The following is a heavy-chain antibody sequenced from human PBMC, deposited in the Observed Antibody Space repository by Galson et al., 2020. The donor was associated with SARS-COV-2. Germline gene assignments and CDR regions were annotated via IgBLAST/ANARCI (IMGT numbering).Heavy chain of an antibody. J-gene: IGHJ5*01. Sequence: SGPTLVKPTQPLTLTCTFSGFSLRTNGMRVSWIRQPPGKALEWLARIDWDDDKFYSTSLRTRLTISKDNSKNQVVLTMTNMDPVDTATYYCARTVGYGAATRPYVDSWGQGALVAVAS. CDR1: GFSLRTNGMR. CDR2: IDWDDDK. D-gene: IGHD6-13*01. CDR3: ARTVGYGAATRPYVDS. V-gene: IGHV2-70*04.